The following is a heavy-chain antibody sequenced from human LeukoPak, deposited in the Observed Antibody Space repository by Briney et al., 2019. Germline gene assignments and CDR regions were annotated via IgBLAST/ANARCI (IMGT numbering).Heavy chain of an antibody. CDR2: INSDGSST. J-gene: IGHJ4*02. CDR3: ARGEDYTKFDY. V-gene: IGHV3-74*01. D-gene: IGHD4-11*01. CDR1: GFTVSSNY. Sequence: GGSLRLSCAASGFTVSSNYMSWVRQAPGKGLVWVSRINSDGSSTSYADSVKGRFTISRDNAKNTLYLQMNSLRAEDTAVYYCARGEDYTKFDYWGQGTPVTVSS.